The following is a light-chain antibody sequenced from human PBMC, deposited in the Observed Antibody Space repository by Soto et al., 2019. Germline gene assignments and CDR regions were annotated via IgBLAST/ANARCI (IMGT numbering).Light chain of an antibody. CDR1: QSIGRN. CDR2: DAS. Sequence: ETVMTQSPATLSVSPGERAALSCRASQSIGRNLAWYQQKPGQAPRLLIYDASSRTTEFPARFSGSGSGTEFTLSISSLQSEDFAVYYCQQYNNWPRTFGPGTKVEIQ. J-gene: IGKJ1*01. V-gene: IGKV3-15*01. CDR3: QQYNNWPRT.